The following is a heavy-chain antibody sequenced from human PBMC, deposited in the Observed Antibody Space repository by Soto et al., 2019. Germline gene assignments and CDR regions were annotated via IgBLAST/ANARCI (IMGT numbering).Heavy chain of an antibody. Sequence: QVQLVQSGAEVKKPGSSVKVSCKASGGTFSSYAISWVRQAPGQGLEWMGGIIPIFGTANYAQKFQGRVTXPTXXSXSTAYMELSSLRSEDTAVYYCARHPGGRGYYYGMDVWGQGTTVTVSS. V-gene: IGHV1-69*05. D-gene: IGHD2-15*01. CDR1: GGTFSSYA. CDR2: IIPIFGTA. CDR3: ARHPGGRGYYYGMDV. J-gene: IGHJ6*02.